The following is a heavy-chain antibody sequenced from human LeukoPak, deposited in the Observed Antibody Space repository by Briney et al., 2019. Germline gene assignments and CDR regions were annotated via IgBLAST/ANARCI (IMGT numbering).Heavy chain of an antibody. CDR1: GFTFSDHY. V-gene: IGHV3-73*01. CDR3: TSATTGTTSDYYYMDV. J-gene: IGHJ6*03. Sequence: GGSLRLSCAASGFTFSDHYLDWVRQASGKGLEWVGRIRSKANSYATAYAASVKGRFTISRDDSKNTAYLQMNSLKTEDTAVYYCTSATTGTTSDYYYMDVWGKGTTVTVSS. D-gene: IGHD1-1*01. CDR2: IRSKANSYAT.